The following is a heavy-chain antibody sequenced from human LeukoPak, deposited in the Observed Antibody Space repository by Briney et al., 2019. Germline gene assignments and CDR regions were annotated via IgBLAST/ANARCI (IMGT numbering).Heavy chain of an antibody. CDR3: ARDKDDPWGIVVVTPDY. D-gene: IGHD3-22*01. CDR2: IGTIGDT. CDR1: GFTFSSYD. Sequence: GGSLRLSCAASGFTFSSYDMHWVRQDTGKGLEWVSAIGTIGDTYYTGSVKGRFTISRDNAKNSLYLQMNSLRAEDTAVYYCARDKDDPWGIVVVTPDYWGQGTLVTVSS. V-gene: IGHV3-13*01. J-gene: IGHJ4*02.